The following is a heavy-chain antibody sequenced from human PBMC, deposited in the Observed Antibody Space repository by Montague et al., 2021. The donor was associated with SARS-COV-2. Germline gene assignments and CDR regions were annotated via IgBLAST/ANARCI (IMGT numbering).Heavy chain of an antibody. V-gene: IGHV6-1*01. D-gene: IGHD1-26*01. CDR3: ARTSASSDY. CDR2: TCLMSEWNN. CDR1: GDSDGVEEPR. J-gene: IGHJ4*02. Sequence: CAISGDSDGVEEPRRKSEKHSSERQPEWQGGTCLMSEWNNDYAVSVKSRITINPDASKNQISLQLNSVTPEDTAVYYCARTSASSDYWGQGTLVTVSS.